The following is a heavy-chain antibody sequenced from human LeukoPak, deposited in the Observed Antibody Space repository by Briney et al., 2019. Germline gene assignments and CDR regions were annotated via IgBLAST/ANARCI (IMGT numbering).Heavy chain of an antibody. D-gene: IGHD3-22*01. Sequence: PSETLSLTCTVSGGSISGYYWSWIRQPPGKGLEWIGYIYYSGSTSYNPSLKSRVTISVDTSKNQFSLKLSSVTAADTAVYYCARGVSYYDSSGYYNEYFQHWGQGTLVTVSS. CDR1: GGSISGYY. CDR2: IYYSGST. CDR3: ARGVSYYDSSGYYNEYFQH. J-gene: IGHJ1*01. V-gene: IGHV4-59*08.